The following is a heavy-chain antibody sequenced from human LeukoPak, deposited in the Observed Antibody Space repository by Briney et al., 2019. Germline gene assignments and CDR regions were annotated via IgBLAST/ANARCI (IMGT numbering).Heavy chain of an antibody. D-gene: IGHD2-15*01. CDR2: ISYDGSNK. V-gene: IGHV3-30*04. Sequence: PGGSLRLSCAASGFTFSSYAMHWVRQAPGKGLEWVAVISYDGSNKYYADSVKGRFTISRDNSKNTLYLQMNSLRAEDTAVYYCARDQHGSGGSHEIGGLGYWGQGTLVTVSS. J-gene: IGHJ4*02. CDR1: GFTFSSYA. CDR3: ARDQHGSGGSHEIGGLGY.